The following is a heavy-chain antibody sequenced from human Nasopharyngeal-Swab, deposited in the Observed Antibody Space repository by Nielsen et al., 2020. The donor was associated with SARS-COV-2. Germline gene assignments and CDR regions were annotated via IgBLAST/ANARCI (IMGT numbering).Heavy chain of an antibody. Sequence: GGSLRLSCAASAFIFSSYAIHWVRQAPGKGLEWVAVISYDGINKYYADPVKGRFTISRDNSKNTLYLQMDSLRAEDTAVYYCARGLSGSYVWGQGTLVTVSS. J-gene: IGHJ4*02. CDR2: ISYDGINK. CDR1: AFIFSSYA. D-gene: IGHD1-26*01. CDR3: ARGLSGSYV. V-gene: IGHV3-30*04.